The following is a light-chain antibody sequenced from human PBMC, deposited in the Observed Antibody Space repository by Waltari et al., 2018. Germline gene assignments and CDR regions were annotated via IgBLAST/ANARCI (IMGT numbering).Light chain of an antibody. CDR2: AVS. V-gene: IGLV2-14*03. J-gene: IGLJ2*01. Sequence: QSALAQPASVSGSPGQSITISCTGTDSDIGAYNYVSWYRQHPGIAPKLLLYAVSDRPSGVSDRFSGSKSGKTASLTIAGLQPEDAADYYCSSYTRRNTVIFGGGTKLTVV. CDR3: SSYTRRNTVI. CDR1: DSDIGAYNY.